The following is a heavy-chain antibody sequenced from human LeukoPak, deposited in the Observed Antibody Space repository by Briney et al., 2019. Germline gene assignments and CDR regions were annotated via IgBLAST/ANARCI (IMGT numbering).Heavy chain of an antibody. Sequence: SVKVSCKASGGTFSSYAISWVRQAPGQGLEWMGRIIPVFGTANYAQKFQGRVAITTDESTSTAYMELSSLRSEDTAVYYCARGDSSGYYGDYWGQGTLVTVSS. CDR1: GGTFSSYA. J-gene: IGHJ4*02. V-gene: IGHV1-69*05. D-gene: IGHD3-22*01. CDR3: ARGDSSGYYGDY. CDR2: IIPVFGTA.